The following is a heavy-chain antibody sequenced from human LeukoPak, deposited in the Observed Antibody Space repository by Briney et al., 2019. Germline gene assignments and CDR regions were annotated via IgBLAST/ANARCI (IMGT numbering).Heavy chain of an antibody. CDR1: GFTFSSYG. D-gene: IGHD6-19*01. J-gene: IGHJ1*01. CDR3: AKDNRRHYTSGPNPDSLH. V-gene: IGHV3-30*18. Sequence: GRSLRLSCAASGFTFSSYGMHWARQAPGKGLEWVAVISYDGSNKYYADSVKGRFTISRDNSKNTLYLQMNSLRVEDTAFYYCAKDNRRHYTSGPNPDSLHWGQGALVTVSS. CDR2: ISYDGSNK.